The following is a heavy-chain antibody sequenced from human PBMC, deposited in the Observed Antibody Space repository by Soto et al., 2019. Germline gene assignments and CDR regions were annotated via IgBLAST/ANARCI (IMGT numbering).Heavy chain of an antibody. CDR2: IWYDGSNK. CDR3: ARGALGYCSGGSCRYRSQYYGMDV. Sequence: LSCGASGFTFSSYGMHWVRQAPGKGLEWVAVIWYDGSNKYYADSVKGRFTISRDNSKNTLYLQMSSLRAEDTAVYYCARGALGYCSGGSCRYRSQYYGMDVRGQGTPVAVS. J-gene: IGHJ6*02. V-gene: IGHV3-33*01. CDR1: GFTFSSYG. D-gene: IGHD2-15*01.